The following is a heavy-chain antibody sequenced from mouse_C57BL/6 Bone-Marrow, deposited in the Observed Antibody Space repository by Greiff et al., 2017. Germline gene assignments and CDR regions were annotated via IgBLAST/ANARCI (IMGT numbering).Heavy chain of an antibody. CDR1: GYTFTSYW. Sequence: VQLQQPGAELVKPGASVKLSCKASGYTFTSYWMQWVKQRPGQGLEWIGEIDPSDSYTNYNQKFKGKATLTVDTSSSTAYMQLSSLTSDDSAVYYCGRLYYGNYEFAYWGQGTLVTVSA. J-gene: IGHJ3*01. CDR3: GRLYYGNYEFAY. CDR2: IDPSDSYT. D-gene: IGHD2-1*01. V-gene: IGHV1-50*01.